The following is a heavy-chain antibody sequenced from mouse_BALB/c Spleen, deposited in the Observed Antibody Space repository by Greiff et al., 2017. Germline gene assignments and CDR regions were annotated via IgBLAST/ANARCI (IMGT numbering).Heavy chain of an antibody. V-gene: IGHV1S137*01. CDR2: ISTYYGDA. D-gene: IGHD2-3*01. Sequence: QVQLQQSVAELVRPGVSVKISCKGSGYTFTDYAMHWVKQSHAKSLEWIGVISTYYGDASYNQKFKGKATMTVDKSSSTAYMELARLTSEDSAIYYCARDGWGFAYWGQGTLVTVSA. J-gene: IGHJ3*01. CDR1: GYTFTDYA. CDR3: ARDGWGFAY.